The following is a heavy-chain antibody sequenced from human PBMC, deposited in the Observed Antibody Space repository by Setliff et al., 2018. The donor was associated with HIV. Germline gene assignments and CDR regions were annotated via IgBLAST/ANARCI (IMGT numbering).Heavy chain of an antibody. Sequence: KTSETLSLTCTVSGASISSYYWSWIRQPAGKGLEWLGRVYTSGSTNYNPSLKSRVTMSLDTSKNLFSLKLTSLTAADTAVYYCARDPSDYLFDLWGQGTLVTVSS. CDR3: ARDPSDYLFDL. CDR1: GASISSYY. D-gene: IGHD5-12*01. V-gene: IGHV4-4*07. J-gene: IGHJ4*02. CDR2: VYTSGST.